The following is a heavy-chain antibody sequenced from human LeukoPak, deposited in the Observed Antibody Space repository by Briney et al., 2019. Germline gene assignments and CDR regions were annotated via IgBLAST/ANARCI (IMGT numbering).Heavy chain of an antibody. CDR2: IYTSGST. J-gene: IGHJ4*02. CDR3: ARVFGSGWTFNFDY. Sequence: SETLSLTCTVSGGPISSYYWSWIRQPAGKGLEWIGRIYTSGSTNYNPSLKSRVTMSVDTSKNQFSLKLSSVTAADTAVYYCARVFGSGWTFNFDYWGQGTLVTVSS. V-gene: IGHV4-4*07. D-gene: IGHD6-19*01. CDR1: GGPISSYY.